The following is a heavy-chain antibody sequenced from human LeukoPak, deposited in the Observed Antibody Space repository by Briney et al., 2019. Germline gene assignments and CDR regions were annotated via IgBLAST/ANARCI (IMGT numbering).Heavy chain of an antibody. D-gene: IGHD6-13*01. J-gene: IGHJ5*02. CDR3: ARVLSILTGIAAAGTGAGWFDP. Sequence: SVKVSCKASGGTFSSYAISWVRQAPGQGLEWMGGIIPIFGTVNYAQKFQGRVTITADKSTSTAYMELSSLRSEDTAVYYCARVLSILTGIAAAGTGAGWFDPWGQGTLVTVSS. CDR1: GGTFSSYA. CDR2: IIPIFGTV. V-gene: IGHV1-69*06.